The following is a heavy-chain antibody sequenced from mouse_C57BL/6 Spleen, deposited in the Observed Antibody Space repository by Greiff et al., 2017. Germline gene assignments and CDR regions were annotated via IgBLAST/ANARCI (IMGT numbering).Heavy chain of an antibody. CDR3: ARHSSITTDGYFDV. CDR1: GFSLTSYG. V-gene: IGHV2-6-1*01. J-gene: IGHJ1*03. D-gene: IGHD1-2*01. CDR2: IWRDGST. Sequence: VQLVESGPGLVAPSQSLSITCTVSGFSLTSYGVHWVRQPPGQGLEWLVVIWRDGSTTYNSALNSRLGISTDNSKSQVFLKMNSLQTEDTAMYYCARHSSITTDGYFDVWGTGTTVTVSS.